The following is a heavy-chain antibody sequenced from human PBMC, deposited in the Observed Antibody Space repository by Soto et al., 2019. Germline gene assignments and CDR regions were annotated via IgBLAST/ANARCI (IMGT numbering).Heavy chain of an antibody. CDR1: GFTFSTHS. Sequence: GGSLILSCAASGFTFSTHSMNWVRQAPGKGLEWISYITSSSVTMYADSVKGRFTISRDNAKNSLYLQMNGLRAEDTAVYFCVGEVGFQLIYWGQGTLVTVSS. CDR2: ITSSSVT. J-gene: IGHJ4*02. D-gene: IGHD2-2*01. CDR3: VGEVGFQLIY. V-gene: IGHV3-48*01.